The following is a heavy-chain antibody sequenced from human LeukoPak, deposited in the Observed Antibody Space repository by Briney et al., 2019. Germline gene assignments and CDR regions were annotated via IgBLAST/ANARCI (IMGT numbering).Heavy chain of an antibody. D-gene: IGHD3-22*01. CDR3: ARGGDYYDSSGYIDY. J-gene: IGHJ4*02. CDR2: IIPIFGTA. Sequence: SMKVSCKASGGTFSSYAISWVRQAPGQGLEWMGGIIPIFGTANYAQKFQGRVTITADESTSTAYMELSSLRSEDTAVYYCARGGDYYDSSGYIDYWGQGTLVTVSS. CDR1: GGTFSSYA. V-gene: IGHV1-69*01.